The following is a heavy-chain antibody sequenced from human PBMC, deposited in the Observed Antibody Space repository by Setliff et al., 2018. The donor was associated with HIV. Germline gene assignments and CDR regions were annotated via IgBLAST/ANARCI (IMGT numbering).Heavy chain of an antibody. CDR2: VYSSGNT. Sequence: SETLSLTCIVSGASISSQYWSWIRQPAGKGLEWIGRVYSSGNTNYNPSFKSRVTMSVDTSKNQFSLNLNSVTAADTAVYYCATASGYDLFMGAFDIWGQGTMVTVS. D-gene: IGHD5-12*01. CDR1: GASISSQY. V-gene: IGHV4-4*07. CDR3: ATASGYDLFMGAFDI. J-gene: IGHJ3*02.